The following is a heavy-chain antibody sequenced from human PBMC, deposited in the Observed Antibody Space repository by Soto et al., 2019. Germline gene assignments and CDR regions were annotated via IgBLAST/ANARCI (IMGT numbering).Heavy chain of an antibody. CDR3: ASKRLYFYGLDV. V-gene: IGHV3-7*01. CDR1: GFSLSTSW. J-gene: IGHJ6*02. Sequence: EVQLVESGGGLVQPGGSLRLSCTASGFSLSTSWMTWVRQAPGKGLEWVANIMQDGSDKYYVDSVKGRFTISRDNAKNSLYLKMTRLRDEDTAVYYCASKRLYFYGLDVWGQGTTVTVSS. CDR2: IMQDGSDK.